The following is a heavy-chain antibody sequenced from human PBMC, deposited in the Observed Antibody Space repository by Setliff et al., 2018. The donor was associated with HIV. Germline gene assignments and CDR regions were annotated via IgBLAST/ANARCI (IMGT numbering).Heavy chain of an antibody. D-gene: IGHD2-15*01. V-gene: IGHV3-74*01. Sequence: PGGSLRLSCAASGFTFSSYWMHWVRQAPEKGLVWFSHINNDGTDTIYADSVKGRFTISRDNAKSTVYLQMGSLSADDTAVYYCARGGFNHAFDIWGQGTMVTVSS. CDR2: INNDGTDT. CDR3: ARGGFNHAFDI. J-gene: IGHJ3*02. CDR1: GFTFSSYW.